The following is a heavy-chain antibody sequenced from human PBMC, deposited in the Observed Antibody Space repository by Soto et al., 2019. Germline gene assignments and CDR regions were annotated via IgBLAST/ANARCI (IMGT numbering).Heavy chain of an antibody. V-gene: IGHV4-34*01. CDR3: ARALPVSRYCISIDCPRSGMDV. CDR2: INHSGST. Sequence: SETLSITCAVYGGSFSGYYWSWIRQPPGRGLEWIGEINHSGSTNYNPSLKSRVTISVDTSKNYFSLKLSFVTAADTAFYYCARALPVSRYCISIDCPRSGMDVWGQGITVT. J-gene: IGHJ6*02. D-gene: IGHD2-2*01. CDR1: GGSFSGYY.